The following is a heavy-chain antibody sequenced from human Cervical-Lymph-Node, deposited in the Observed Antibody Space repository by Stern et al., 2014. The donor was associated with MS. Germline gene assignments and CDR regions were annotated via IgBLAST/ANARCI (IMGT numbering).Heavy chain of an antibody. J-gene: IGHJ5*02. CDR1: GYSFTDYD. CDR3: VKAYAWERNWFDP. D-gene: IGHD1-26*01. Sequence: VQLVQSGAEVKKPGASVKVSCKASGYSFTDYDITWVRQATGQGLAWMGWMNPSTGYTGYGQKFQGRVAMTRNTSISTAYMELSSLTSEDTAIYYCVKAYAWERNWFDPWGQGTRVTVS. V-gene: IGHV1-8*02. CDR2: MNPSTGYT.